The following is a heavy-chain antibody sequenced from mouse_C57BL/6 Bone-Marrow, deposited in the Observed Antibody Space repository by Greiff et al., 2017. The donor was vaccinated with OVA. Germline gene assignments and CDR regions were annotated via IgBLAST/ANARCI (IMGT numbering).Heavy chain of an antibody. CDR2: IDPENGDT. Sequence: EVQLQQSGAELVRPGASVKLSCTASGFNINDDYMHWVKQRPEQGLEWIGWIDPENGDTESASKFQGKATLTADTSSNTAYLQLSSLTSEDTAVYYCTTYYYGSSQLWGQGTTLTVSS. J-gene: IGHJ2*01. CDR1: GFNINDDY. D-gene: IGHD1-1*01. V-gene: IGHV14-4*01. CDR3: TTYYYGSSQL.